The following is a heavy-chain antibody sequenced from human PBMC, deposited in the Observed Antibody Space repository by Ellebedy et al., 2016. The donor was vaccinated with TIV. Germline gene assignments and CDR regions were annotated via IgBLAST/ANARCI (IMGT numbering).Heavy chain of an antibody. CDR2: IYPGDSAT. J-gene: IGHJ4*02. D-gene: IGHD1-26*01. V-gene: IGHV5-51*01. CDR1: GYSFTSYW. Sequence: GESLKISCKGSGYSFTSYWIGWVRQMPGKGLEWMGIIYPGDSATSYSPSFQGQVTISADKSISTAYLQWRSLKASDTAMYYCARQIVGATRFFDYWGQGTLVTVS. CDR3: ARQIVGATRFFDY.